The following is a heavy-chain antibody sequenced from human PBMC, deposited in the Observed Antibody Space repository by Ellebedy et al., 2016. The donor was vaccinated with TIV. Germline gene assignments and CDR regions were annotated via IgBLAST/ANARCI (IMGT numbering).Heavy chain of an antibody. CDR2: ISSDENEK. V-gene: IGHV3-30*04. D-gene: IGHD3-22*01. CDR1: GFTFSNYA. CDR3: VRENYYDTFSLGAYDV. J-gene: IGHJ3*01. Sequence: GESLKISCAGSGFTFSNYAMVWVRQAPGNGLEWLAVISSDENEKYYADSVKGRFTISRDNSKNTLYLHMNSLRADDTALYYCVRENYYDTFSLGAYDVWGQGTMVTVSS.